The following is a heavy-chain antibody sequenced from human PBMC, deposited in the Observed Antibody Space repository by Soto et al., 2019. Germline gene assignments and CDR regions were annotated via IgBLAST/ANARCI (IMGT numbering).Heavy chain of an antibody. V-gene: IGHV4-59*01. CDR3: ARRRYDFWSGYLDY. CDR2: IYYSGST. D-gene: IGHD3-3*01. Sequence: KPSETLSLTCTVSGGSISSYYWSWIRQPPGKGLEWIGYIYYSGSTNYNPSLKSRVTISVDTSKNQFSLKLSSVTAADTAVYYCARRRYDFWSGYLDYWGQGTLVTVSS. J-gene: IGHJ4*02. CDR1: GGSISSYY.